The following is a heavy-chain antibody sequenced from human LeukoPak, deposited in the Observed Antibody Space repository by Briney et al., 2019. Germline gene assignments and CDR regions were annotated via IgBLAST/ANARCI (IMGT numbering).Heavy chain of an antibody. J-gene: IGHJ4*02. V-gene: IGHV5-51*01. CDR3: ARPPEYPGDAFDI. CDR2: IYPGDSDT. D-gene: IGHD2/OR15-2a*01. Sequence: GESLKISCKGSGYSFTSYSIGWVRQMPGKGLEWMGIIYPGDSDTRYSPSFQSQVTISADKSISTAYLQWSSLKASDTAMYHCARPPEYPGDAFDIWGQGTLVTVSS. CDR1: GYSFTSYS.